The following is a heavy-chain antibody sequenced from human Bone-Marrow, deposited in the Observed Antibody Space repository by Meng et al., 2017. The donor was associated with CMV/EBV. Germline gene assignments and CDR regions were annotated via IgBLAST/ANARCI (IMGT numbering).Heavy chain of an antibody. J-gene: IGHJ4*02. Sequence: ASVKVSCKASGYTFIDYYLHWVRQAPGQGLEWMGIIDPSGDNTRYAQKFQDRVTMTRDTSTSTVYLELSSLTSDDTAVYYCARFTYSSRWSGDYWGQGPRVTCYS. CDR2: IDPSGDNT. V-gene: IGHV1-46*01. D-gene: IGHD6-19*01. CDR1: GYTFIDYY. CDR3: ARFTYSSRWSGDY.